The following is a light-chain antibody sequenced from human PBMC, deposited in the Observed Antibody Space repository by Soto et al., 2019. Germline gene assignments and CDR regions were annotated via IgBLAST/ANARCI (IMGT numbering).Light chain of an antibody. CDR1: QSVDSSY. V-gene: IGKV3-20*01. Sequence: EIVLTQSPGTQSLSPGEKATLSCRASQSVDSSYLAWYQQRPGQAPRLLIYSTSRRATGIPDRFSGRGSGTDFCLTISRLEPEDFAVYYCHQYGTPPRTFGQGTKLEI. J-gene: IGKJ2*01. CDR3: HQYGTPPRT. CDR2: STS.